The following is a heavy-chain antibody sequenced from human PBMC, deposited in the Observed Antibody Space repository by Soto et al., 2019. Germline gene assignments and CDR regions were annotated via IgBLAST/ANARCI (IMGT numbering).Heavy chain of an antibody. CDR1: GGTFSSYT. D-gene: IGHD5-18*01. CDR3: ARDRGVDTAIEPHYYYYYGMDV. J-gene: IGHJ6*02. Sequence: SVKVSCKASGGTFSSYTISWVRQAPGQGLEWMGRIIPILGIANYAQKFQGRVTITADKSTSTAYMELSSLRSEDTAVYYCARDRGVDTAIEPHYYYYYGMDVWGQGTTVTVFS. CDR2: IIPILGIA. V-gene: IGHV1-69*04.